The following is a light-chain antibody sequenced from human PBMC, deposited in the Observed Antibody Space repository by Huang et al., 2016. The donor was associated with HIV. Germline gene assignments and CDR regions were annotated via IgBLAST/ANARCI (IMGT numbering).Light chain of an antibody. Sequence: EIVLTQSPGTLSLSPGERATLSCRASQSVSSYLAWYQQKPGQAPRHLLYGAFSRATGIPVRFSGSGSGTDFTLTISRLEPEDIAVYYCQQYTKLPRTFGQGTKVEIK. CDR3: QQYTKLPRT. J-gene: IGKJ1*01. CDR2: GAF. V-gene: IGKV3-20*01. CDR1: QSVSSY.